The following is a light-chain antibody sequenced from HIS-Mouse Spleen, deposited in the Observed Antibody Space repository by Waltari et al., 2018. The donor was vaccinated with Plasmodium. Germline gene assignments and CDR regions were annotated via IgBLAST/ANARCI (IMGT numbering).Light chain of an antibody. V-gene: IGKV3-15*01. CDR3: QQYNNWSFT. Sequence: EIVMTQSPATLSVSPRARAPLSCRASQSVSSNLAWYQQKPGQAPRLLIYGASTRATGIPARFSGSGSGTECTLTISSLQSEDFAVYYCQQYNNWSFTFGPGTKVDIK. CDR1: QSVSSN. CDR2: GAS. J-gene: IGKJ3*01.